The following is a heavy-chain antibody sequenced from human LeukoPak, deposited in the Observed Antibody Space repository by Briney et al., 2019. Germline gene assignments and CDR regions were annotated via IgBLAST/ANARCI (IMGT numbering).Heavy chain of an antibody. J-gene: IGHJ6*02. CDR1: GVSISSGGYY. CDR2: IYYSGST. Sequence: SETLSLTCTVSGVSISSGGYYWSWIRQHPGKGLEWIGYIYYSGSTNYNPSLKSRVTISVDTSKNQFSLKLSSVTAADTAVYYCAASWYADSYYYYGMDVWGQGTTVTVSS. V-gene: IGHV4-31*03. D-gene: IGHD6-13*01. CDR3: AASWYADSYYYYGMDV.